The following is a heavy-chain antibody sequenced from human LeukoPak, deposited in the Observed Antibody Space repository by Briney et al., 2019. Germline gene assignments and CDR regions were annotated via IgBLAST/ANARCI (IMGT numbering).Heavy chain of an antibody. J-gene: IGHJ4*02. D-gene: IGHD2-2*01. CDR2: ISASADNT. CDR1: GFAFSSLS. V-gene: IGHV3-23*01. Sequence: GGSLRLSCVASGFAFSSLSMSWVRQAPGKGLEWVSDISASADNTHYADSVKGRFTISRDNSKNTLYLQLDSLRVEDTAVYYCAHRRGYYFDFWGQGTLVTVSS. CDR3: AHRRGYYFDF.